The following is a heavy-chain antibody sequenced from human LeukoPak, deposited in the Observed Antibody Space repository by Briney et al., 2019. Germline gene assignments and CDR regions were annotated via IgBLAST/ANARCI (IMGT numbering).Heavy chain of an antibody. CDR1: GGSISSATYY. V-gene: IGHV4-39*02. D-gene: IGHD6-19*01. Sequence: KPSETLSLTCTVSGGSISSATYYWGWIRQPPGKGLEWIGSVYYNGNTYYTPSLQSRVTISVDTSKNHFSLKLNSVTAADTAVYYCARLEQAMAGSRWFGPWGQGTLVTVSS. J-gene: IGHJ5*02. CDR2: VYYNGNT. CDR3: ARLEQAMAGSRWFGP.